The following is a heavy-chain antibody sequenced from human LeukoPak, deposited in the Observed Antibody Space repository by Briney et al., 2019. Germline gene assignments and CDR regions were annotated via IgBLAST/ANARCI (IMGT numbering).Heavy chain of an antibody. CDR1: GFTFSSYS. J-gene: IGHJ4*02. D-gene: IGHD3-22*01. CDR2: ISSSSSYI. V-gene: IGHV3-21*01. Sequence: PGGSLRLSCAASGFTFSSYSMNWVRQAPGKGLEWVSSISSSSSYIYYADSVKGRFTISRDNAKNSLYLQMNSLRAEDAAVYYCARARYYDSSGYYIIDYWGQGTLVTVSS. CDR3: ARARYYDSSGYYIIDY.